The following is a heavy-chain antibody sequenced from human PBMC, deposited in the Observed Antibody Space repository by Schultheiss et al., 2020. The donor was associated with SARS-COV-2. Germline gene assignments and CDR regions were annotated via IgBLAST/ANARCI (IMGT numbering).Heavy chain of an antibody. V-gene: IGHV3-48*01. CDR2: ISSSGSTI. CDR1: GFTFSSYA. J-gene: IGHJ3*02. D-gene: IGHD4-23*01. Sequence: GGSLRLSCAASGFTFSSYAMSWVRQAPGKGLEWVSYISSSGSTIYYADSVKGRFTISRDNSKNTLYLQMNSLRAEDTAVYYCARCGGNSVTSDAFDIWGQGTMVTVSS. CDR3: ARCGGNSVTSDAFDI.